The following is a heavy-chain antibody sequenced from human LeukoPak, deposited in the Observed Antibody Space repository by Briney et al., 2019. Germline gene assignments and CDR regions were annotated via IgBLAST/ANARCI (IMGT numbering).Heavy chain of an antibody. D-gene: IGHD3-3*01. CDR3: AREKGIRFLEWPYFDY. J-gene: IGHJ4*02. CDR1: GFTLSSYG. Sequence: PGGSLRLSCAASGFTLSSYGMSWVRQAPGKGLEWVSAISGSGGSTYYADSVKGRFTMSRDNAKNTLYLQMNSLRAEDTAVYYCAREKGIRFLEWPYFDYWGQGTLVTVSS. CDR2: ISGSGGST. V-gene: IGHV3-23*01.